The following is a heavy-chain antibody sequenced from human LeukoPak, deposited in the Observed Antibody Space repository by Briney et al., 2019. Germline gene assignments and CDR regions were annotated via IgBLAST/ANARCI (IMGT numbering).Heavy chain of an antibody. D-gene: IGHD3-10*01. Sequence: SVKVSCKASGGTFSTSAISWVRQAPGQGLEWMGGIVPIFGLANYAQKFQGRVTITADESTSTAYMELSSLTSEDTAVYYCARDSEHYYASGTYYKYYYYMDVWGKGTTVTISS. CDR2: IVPIFGLA. J-gene: IGHJ6*03. V-gene: IGHV1-69*13. CDR1: GGTFSTSA. CDR3: ARDSEHYYASGTYYKYYYYMDV.